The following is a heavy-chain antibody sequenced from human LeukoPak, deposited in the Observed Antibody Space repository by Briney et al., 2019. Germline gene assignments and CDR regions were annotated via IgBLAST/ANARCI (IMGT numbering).Heavy chain of an antibody. V-gene: IGHV1-2*02. J-gene: IGHJ3*02. CDR2: IDPDSGGT. CDR3: AREYYDTTGRKHAFDI. CDR1: GYTFIDYY. D-gene: IGHD3-22*01. Sequence: ASVKVSCKASGYTFIDYYIHWVRQAPGQGLEWMGRIDPDSGGTSYAQKFQGRVTMTRDTSISTAPMELSRLRSDDTAVYYCAREYYDTTGRKHAFDIWGQGTMVTVSS.